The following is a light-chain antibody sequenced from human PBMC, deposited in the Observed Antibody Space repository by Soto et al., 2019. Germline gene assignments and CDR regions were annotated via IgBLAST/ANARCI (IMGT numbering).Light chain of an antibody. CDR1: QSLSNNY. V-gene: IGKV3-20*01. CDR3: QQYGTSPRT. Sequence: EIVLTQSPGTLSLSPGERATLSCRASQSLSNNYLAWYQRKAGQAPRLLIYGVSSRATGIPDRFSGSGSGTDFTLTISRLEPEDFAVYYCQQYGTSPRTFGQGTKVEIK. CDR2: GVS. J-gene: IGKJ1*01.